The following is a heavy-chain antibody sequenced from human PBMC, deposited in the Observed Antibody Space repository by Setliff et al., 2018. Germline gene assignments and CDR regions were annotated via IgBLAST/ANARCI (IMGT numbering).Heavy chain of an antibody. CDR2: INPSSGRT. CDR3: ARDVFPYHYEGAFDI. J-gene: IGHJ3*02. D-gene: IGHD3-22*01. V-gene: IGHV1-46*01. CDR1: GYTFTSHY. Sequence: WASVKVSCKAPGYTFTSHYMHWVRQAPGLGLEWMGTINPSSGRTSYAQKFQGRVTMTRDTSTSTVYMDMSSLRSEDTAVYYCARDVFPYHYEGAFDIWGQGTMVTVSS.